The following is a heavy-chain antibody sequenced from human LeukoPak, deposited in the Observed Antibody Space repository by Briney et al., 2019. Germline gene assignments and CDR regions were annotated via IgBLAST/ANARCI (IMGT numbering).Heavy chain of an antibody. J-gene: IGHJ6*02. CDR2: IYYSGST. CDR1: GGSISSYY. V-gene: IGHV4-59*01. CDR3: ARVPYYYSMDV. Sequence: SETLSLTCTVSGGSISSYYWSWIRQPPGKGLEWIGYIYYSGSTNYNPSLKSRVTISVDTSKNQFSLKLSSVTAADTAVYYCARVPYYYSMDVWGQGTTVTVSS.